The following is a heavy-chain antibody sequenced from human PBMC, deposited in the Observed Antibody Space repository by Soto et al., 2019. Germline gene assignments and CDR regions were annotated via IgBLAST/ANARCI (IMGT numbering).Heavy chain of an antibody. CDR1: GGSISSGDYY. CDR2: LYYGGST. Sequence: QVQLQESGPGLVKPSQTLSLTCTVSGGSISSGDYYWIWIRQQPGKGLEWIGNLYYGGSTYSNTSLRSRVTISVDTSKHQFSLKLSSVTAADTAVYYCARDPRYYDSSGYYYKYAFDIWGQGTMVTVSS. J-gene: IGHJ3*02. V-gene: IGHV4-31*03. CDR3: ARDPRYYDSSGYYYKYAFDI. D-gene: IGHD3-22*01.